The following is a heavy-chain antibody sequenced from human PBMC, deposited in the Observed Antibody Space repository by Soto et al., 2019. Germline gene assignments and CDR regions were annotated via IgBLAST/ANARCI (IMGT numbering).Heavy chain of an antibody. Sequence: PVGSHRHSSAASGFTFVDYAMRWVRQAPGKGLEWVSGISWNSGSIGYADSVKGRFTISRDNAKNSLYLQMNSLRAEDTALYYCAKDMKPAAGMDVWGKGTTVTVSS. J-gene: IGHJ6*04. CDR1: GFTFVDYA. V-gene: IGHV3-9*01. CDR2: ISWNSGSI. CDR3: AKDMKPAAGMDV. D-gene: IGHD2-2*01.